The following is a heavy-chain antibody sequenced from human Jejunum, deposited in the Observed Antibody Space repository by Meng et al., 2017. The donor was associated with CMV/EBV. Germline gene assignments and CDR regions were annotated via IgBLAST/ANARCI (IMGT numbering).Heavy chain of an antibody. D-gene: IGHD3-22*01. CDR2: ISYDGNIK. V-gene: IGHV3-30*03. CDR3: ARDPDKKWLYLDY. CDR1: GVTFSSYG. Sequence: SGVTFSSYGMRWVRQAPGKGLEWVAVISYDGNIKYQADTVEGRFTISRDNSKNTLYLQMNSLRTEDTAVYYCARDPDKKWLYLDYWGQGTLVTVSS. J-gene: IGHJ4*02.